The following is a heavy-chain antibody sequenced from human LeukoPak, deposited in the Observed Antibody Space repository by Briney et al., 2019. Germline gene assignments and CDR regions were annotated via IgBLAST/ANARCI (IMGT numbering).Heavy chain of an antibody. V-gene: IGHV3-7*01. CDR1: GFTVSSNY. D-gene: IGHD5-18*01. Sequence: QPGGSLRLSCAASGFTVSSNYMSWVRQAPGKGLEWVAHIKHDGSQKYYVDSVKGRFTISRDNAKNSLYLQMNSLRAEDTAVYYCARDAGYGYWVVDYWGQGTLVTVSS. J-gene: IGHJ4*02. CDR2: IKHDGSQK. CDR3: ARDAGYGYWVVDY.